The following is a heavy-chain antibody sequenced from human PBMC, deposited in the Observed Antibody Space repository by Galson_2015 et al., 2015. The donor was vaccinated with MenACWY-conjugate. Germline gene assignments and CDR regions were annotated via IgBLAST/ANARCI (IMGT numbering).Heavy chain of an antibody. J-gene: IGHJ6*02. CDR2: ISPGDSNT. CDR3: ARHPPGGRGMDV. Sequence: SGAEVKKPGESLQLSCKASGYIFTTYWIAWVRQMPGKGLEWMGLISPGDSNTRYSPSFQGQVTISADKSISTAYLQWSSLKASDTAMYYCARHPPGGRGMDVWGQGTTVTVSS. V-gene: IGHV5-51*01. CDR1: GYIFTTYW. D-gene: IGHD1-26*01.